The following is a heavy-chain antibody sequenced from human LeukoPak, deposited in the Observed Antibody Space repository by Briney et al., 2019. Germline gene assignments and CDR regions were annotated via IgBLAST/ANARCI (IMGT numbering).Heavy chain of an antibody. CDR2: IISDGSST. CDR1: GFTFSRHW. D-gene: IGHD3-10*01. Sequence: GGSLRLSCAASGFTFSRHWMDWVRQAPGKGLVWVSRIISDGSSTSYADSVKGRFTISRDNAKNTLNLQMNSLRVEDTAVYYCARGHVPGSDRHWDYWGQGILVTVSS. CDR3: ARGHVPGSDRHWDY. J-gene: IGHJ4*02. V-gene: IGHV3-74*01.